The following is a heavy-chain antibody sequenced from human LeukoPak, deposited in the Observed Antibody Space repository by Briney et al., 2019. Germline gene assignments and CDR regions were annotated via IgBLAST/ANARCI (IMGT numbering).Heavy chain of an antibody. CDR1: GGSISSYY. D-gene: IGHD3-10*01. Sequence: SETLSLTCTVSGGSISSYYWSWIRQPPGKGLEWIGYIYYTGSTNYNPSLKSRVTISVDTSKNQFSLKLSSVTAADTAVYYCARGDGRGVPLYYFDYWGQGILVTVSS. CDR3: ARGDGRGVPLYYFDY. J-gene: IGHJ4*02. CDR2: IYYTGST. V-gene: IGHV4-59*01.